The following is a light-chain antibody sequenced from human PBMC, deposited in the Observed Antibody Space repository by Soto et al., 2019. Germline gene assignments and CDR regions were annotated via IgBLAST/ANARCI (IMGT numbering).Light chain of an antibody. CDR1: STDVGAYNY. CDR2: EVT. V-gene: IGLV2-14*01. CDR3: ISYTGKSASYV. J-gene: IGLJ1*01. Sequence: SVLAQPASVSGSPGQSITISCTGTSTDVGAYNYVAWYQQHPGKAPKLIIYEVTNRPSGVSYRFSASKSGNTASLTISGLHPEDEADYYCISYTGKSASYVFGTGTKVTVL.